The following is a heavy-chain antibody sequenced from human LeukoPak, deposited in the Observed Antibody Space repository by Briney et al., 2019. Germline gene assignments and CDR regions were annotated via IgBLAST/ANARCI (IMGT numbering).Heavy chain of an antibody. Sequence: SETLSLTCAVSGGSISSSNWWSWVRQPPRKGLEWIGEIYHSGSTNYNPSLKSRVTISVDTSKNQFSLKLSSVTAADTAVYYCARGPLAAAGIGDYYYYGMDVWGQGTTVTVSS. CDR2: IYHSGST. V-gene: IGHV4-4*02. CDR1: GGSISSSNW. D-gene: IGHD6-13*01. CDR3: ARGPLAAAGIGDYYYYGMDV. J-gene: IGHJ6*02.